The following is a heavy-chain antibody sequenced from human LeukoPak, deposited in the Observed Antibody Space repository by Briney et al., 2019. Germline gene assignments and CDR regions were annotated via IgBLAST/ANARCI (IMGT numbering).Heavy chain of an antibody. J-gene: IGHJ4*02. D-gene: IGHD3-3*02. CDR3: ATSPIFGVVSY. Sequence: SETLSLTCTVSGGSISRYYWSWIRQPPGKGLEWIGNTYYSGDTSYNPSLQSRVTISVDRSKNQFSLKLSSATAADTAVYYCATSPIFGVVSYWGQGTLVTVSS. V-gene: IGHV4-59*01. CDR2: TYYSGDT. CDR1: GGSISRYY.